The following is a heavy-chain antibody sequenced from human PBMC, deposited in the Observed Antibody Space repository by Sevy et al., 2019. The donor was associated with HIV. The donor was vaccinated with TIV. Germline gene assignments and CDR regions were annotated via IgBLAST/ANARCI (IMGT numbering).Heavy chain of an antibody. D-gene: IGHD3-22*01. Sequence: GGSLRLSCAASGFTFSSYDMHWVRQATGKGLEWVSAIGTAGDTYYPGSVKGRFTISRDNSRNTLYLQMNSLRAEDTAVYYCAKRDSSDLYTGVSVFDSWGLGTLVTVSS. CDR1: GFTFSSYD. V-gene: IGHV3-13*01. CDR3: AKRDSSDLYTGVSVFDS. J-gene: IGHJ4*02. CDR2: IGTAGDT.